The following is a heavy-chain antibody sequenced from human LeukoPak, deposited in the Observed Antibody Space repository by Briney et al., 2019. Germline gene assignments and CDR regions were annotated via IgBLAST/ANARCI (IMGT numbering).Heavy chain of an antibody. J-gene: IGHJ4*02. CDR1: GASVSSSGLY. V-gene: IGHV4-31*03. Sequence: SSETLTLTRNVSGASVSSSGLYWSWIRQHPGKGLEWIGYIYYSGSTYYNPSLKSRLNISSDTSKNLFSLELSSVTAADTAVYYCVASTVSNPYNFDYWGLGTLVTVSS. CDR2: IYYSGST. D-gene: IGHD2/OR15-2a*01. CDR3: VASTVSNPYNFDY.